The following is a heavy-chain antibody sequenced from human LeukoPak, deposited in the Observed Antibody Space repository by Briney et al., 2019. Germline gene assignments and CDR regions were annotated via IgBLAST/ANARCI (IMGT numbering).Heavy chain of an antibody. CDR2: IRSDLSGYVT. J-gene: IGHJ4*02. V-gene: IGHV3-73*01. D-gene: IGHD4-17*01. CDR1: GFSFSDSA. Sequence: PGGSLRLSCAASGFSFSDSALHWVRQASGKGLEWVGRIRSDLSGYVTAYAASVKGSFTIARDDSKNTASLQMNSLETEATAVYYCTRHLGDDDYGDFNDYWGQGILVTVSS. CDR3: TRHLGDDDYGDFNDY.